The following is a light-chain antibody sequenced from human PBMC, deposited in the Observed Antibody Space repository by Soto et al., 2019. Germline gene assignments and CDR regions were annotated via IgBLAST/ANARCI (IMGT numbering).Light chain of an antibody. Sequence: DIQMTQSPSTLSASVGDRVTITRRASQSLSTWLAWYQQKPGKAPKLLIYKASSLQSGVPSRFSGSGSGTEFTLTITGLQPDDFATYYCHQYNGFPRTFGQGTKVEIK. CDR1: QSLSTW. CDR2: KAS. V-gene: IGKV1-5*03. J-gene: IGKJ1*01. CDR3: HQYNGFPRT.